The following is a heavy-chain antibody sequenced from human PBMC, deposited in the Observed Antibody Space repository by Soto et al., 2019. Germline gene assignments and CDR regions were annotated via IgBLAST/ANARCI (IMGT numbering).Heavy chain of an antibody. CDR1: GYTLTSYA. Sequence: GASVKVSCKASGYTLTSYAMHWVRQAPGQRLEWMGWINAGNGNTKYSQKFQGRVTITRDTSASTAYMELTASDTAIYYCARDPGRAVALDWGEGTLVTVSS. CDR3: ARDPGRAVALD. J-gene: IGHJ4*02. V-gene: IGHV1-3*01. CDR2: INAGNGNT. D-gene: IGHD6-19*01.